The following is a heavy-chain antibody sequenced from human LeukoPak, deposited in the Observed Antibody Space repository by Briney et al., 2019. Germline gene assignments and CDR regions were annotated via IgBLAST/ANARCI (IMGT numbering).Heavy chain of an antibody. D-gene: IGHD2-15*01. CDR2: ISGSGGST. V-gene: IGHV3-23*01. CDR1: GFTFSNYA. CDR3: ARAPGYCSGGSCYDY. J-gene: IGHJ4*02. Sequence: GGSLRLSCAASGFTFSNYAMSWVRQAPGKGLEWVSLISGSGGSTNYADSVKGRFSISRDNSKNTVYLQMKSLRADDTALYYCARAPGYCSGGSCYDYWGQGTLVTVSS.